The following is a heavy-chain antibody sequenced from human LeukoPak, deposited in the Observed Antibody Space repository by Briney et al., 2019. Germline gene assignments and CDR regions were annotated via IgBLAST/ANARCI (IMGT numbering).Heavy chain of an antibody. CDR3: AGKQPAAGALDY. CDR1: GGSISSYY. V-gene: IGHV4-59*01. Sequence: SETLSLTCTVSGGSISSYYWSWIRQPPGKGLECIGYIYNSGTTNYNPSLESRVSISVDTSKNQFSLKLNSVTAADTAVYYCAGKQPAAGALDYWGQGTLVTVSS. J-gene: IGHJ4*02. CDR2: IYNSGTT. D-gene: IGHD6-13*01.